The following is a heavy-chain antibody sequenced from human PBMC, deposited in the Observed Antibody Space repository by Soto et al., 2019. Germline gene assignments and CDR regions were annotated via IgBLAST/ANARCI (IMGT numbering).Heavy chain of an antibody. V-gene: IGHV4-34*01. Sequence: PSETLSLTCAVYGGSFSGDYWSWIRQPPWKGLEWIGEINHSGSTNYNPSLKSRVTISVDTSKNQFSLKLSSVTAADTAVYYCARGLTEKKRRWKIVATTPRVLDDWGQGTLVTVSS. J-gene: IGHJ4*02. D-gene: IGHD5-12*01. CDR2: INHSGST. CDR3: ARGLTEKKRRWKIVATTPRVLDD. CDR1: GGSFSGDY.